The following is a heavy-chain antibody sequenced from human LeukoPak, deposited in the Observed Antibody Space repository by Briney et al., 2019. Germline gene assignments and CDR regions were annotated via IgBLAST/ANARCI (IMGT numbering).Heavy chain of an antibody. CDR1: GYTFTSYG. CDR2: ISAYNGNT. J-gene: IGHJ1*01. CDR3: VRGVVTQWEEYFQH. Sequence: ASVKVSCKAAGYTFTSYGISWVRQAPGQGLEWMGWISAYNGNTNYAQKLQGRVTMTTDTSTSTAYMELRSLRSDDTAVYYCVRGVVTQWEEYFQHWGQGTLVTVSS. D-gene: IGHD3-3*01. V-gene: IGHV1-18*01.